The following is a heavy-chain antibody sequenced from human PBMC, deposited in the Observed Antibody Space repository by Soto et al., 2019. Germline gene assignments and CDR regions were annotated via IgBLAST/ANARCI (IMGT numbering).Heavy chain of an antibody. J-gene: IGHJ3*02. D-gene: IGHD3-22*01. CDR1: GFTFGDYA. CDR2: IRSKAYGGTT. Sequence: GGSLRLSCTASGFTFGDYAMSWFRQAPGKGLEWVGFIRSKAYGGTTEYAASVKGRFTISRDDSKSIAYLQMNSLKTEDTAVYYCTSYYFGLYYYDSSAHHGGAFDIWGQGTMVTVSS. V-gene: IGHV3-49*03. CDR3: TSYYFGLYYYDSSAHHGGAFDI.